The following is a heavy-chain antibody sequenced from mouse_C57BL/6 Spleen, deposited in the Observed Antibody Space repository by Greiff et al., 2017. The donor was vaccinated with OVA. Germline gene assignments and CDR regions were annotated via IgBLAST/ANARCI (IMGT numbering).Heavy chain of an antibody. J-gene: IGHJ4*01. CDR1: GYSITSGYY. CDR2: ISYDGSN. V-gene: IGHV3-6*01. CDR3: ARESITTAYYYAMDY. Sequence: VQLQQSGPGLVKPSQSLSLTCSVTGYSITSGYYWNWIRQFPGNKLEWMGYISYDGSNNYNPSLKNRISITRDTSKNQFFLKLNSVTTEDTATYDCARESITTAYYYAMDYWGQGTSVTVSS. D-gene: IGHD1-2*01.